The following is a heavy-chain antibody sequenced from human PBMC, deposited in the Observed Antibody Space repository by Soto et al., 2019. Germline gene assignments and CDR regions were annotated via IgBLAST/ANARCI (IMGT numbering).Heavy chain of an antibody. V-gene: IGHV1-69*13. Sequence: SVKVSCKASGGTFSSYAISWVRQAPGQGLEWMGGIIPIFGTANYAQKFQGRVTITADESTSTAYMELSSLRSEDTAVYYCASLIVVVAGDAFDTWGQGTMVTVSS. CDR2: IIPIFGTA. D-gene: IGHD2-15*01. CDR3: ASLIVVVAGDAFDT. J-gene: IGHJ3*02. CDR1: GGTFSSYA.